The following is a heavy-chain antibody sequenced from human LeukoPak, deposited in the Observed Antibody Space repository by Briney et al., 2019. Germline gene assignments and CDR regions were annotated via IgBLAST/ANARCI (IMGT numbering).Heavy chain of an antibody. D-gene: IGHD3-22*01. V-gene: IGHV3-23*01. CDR2: ISGGGDTT. Sequence: PGGSLRLSCAASGFTFSSYAMSWVRQAPGGGLEWVSAISGGGDTTYHADSVKGRFTISRDNSKNTLYLQMNSLRAEDTATYYCAKAPDSSGFPSYFDSWGQGTLVAVSS. CDR3: AKAPDSSGFPSYFDS. J-gene: IGHJ4*02. CDR1: GFTFSSYA.